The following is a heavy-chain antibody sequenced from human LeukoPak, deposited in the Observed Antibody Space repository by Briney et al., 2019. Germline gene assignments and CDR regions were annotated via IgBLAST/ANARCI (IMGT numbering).Heavy chain of an antibody. J-gene: IGHJ4*02. D-gene: IGHD6-19*01. CDR2: IYYSGST. Sequence: PSETLSLTCTVSGGSISSSSYYWGWIRQPPGKGLEWIGSIYYSGSTYYNPSLKSRVTISVDTSKNQFSLKLSSVTAADTAVYYCATLRAVAGKNYWGQGTLVTVSS. CDR1: GGSISSSSYY. CDR3: ATLRAVAGKNY. V-gene: IGHV4-39*01.